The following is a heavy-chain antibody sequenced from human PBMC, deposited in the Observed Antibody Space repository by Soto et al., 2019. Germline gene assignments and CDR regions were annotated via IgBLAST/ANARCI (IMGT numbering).Heavy chain of an antibody. CDR1: GFTFSSYG. V-gene: IGHV3-33*01. J-gene: IGHJ4*02. Sequence: QVQLVESGGGVVQPGRSPRLSCAASGFTFSSYGMHWVRQAPGKGLEWVAVIYYDGSNKYYADSVKGRFTISRDNSKNTLYLQMNSLRAEDTAVFYCARSQYSSSWYPFDYWGQGTLVTVSS. CDR3: ARSQYSSSWYPFDY. D-gene: IGHD6-13*01. CDR2: IYYDGSNK.